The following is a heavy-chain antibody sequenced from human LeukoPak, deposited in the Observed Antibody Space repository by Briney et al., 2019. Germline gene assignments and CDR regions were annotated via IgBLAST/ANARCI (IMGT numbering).Heavy chain of an antibody. CDR3: ASFGNYSSGWYIGY. J-gene: IGHJ4*02. D-gene: IGHD6-19*01. CDR1: GGSFSGYY. CDR2: INHSGST. Sequence: SETLSLTCAVYGGSFSGYYWSWIRQPPGKGLEWIGEINHSGSTNYNPSLKSQVTISVDTSKNQFSLKLSSVTAADTAVYYCASFGNYSSGWYIGYWGQGTLVTVSS. V-gene: IGHV4-34*01.